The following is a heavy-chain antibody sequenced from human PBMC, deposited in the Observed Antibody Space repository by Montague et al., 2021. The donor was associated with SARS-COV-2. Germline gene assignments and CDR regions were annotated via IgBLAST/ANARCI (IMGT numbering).Heavy chain of an antibody. V-gene: IGHV3-33*01. Sequence: SLRLSCAASGFTFSSYGMHWVRQAPGKGLEWVALIWWDGSNKYYADSVKGRFTISRDNSKNTLYLQMNSLRAEETAVYYCAREFGHCSGGNCYSDWGQGTLVTVSS. J-gene: IGHJ4*02. D-gene: IGHD2-15*01. CDR3: AREFGHCSGGNCYSD. CDR2: IWWDGSNK. CDR1: GFTFSSYG.